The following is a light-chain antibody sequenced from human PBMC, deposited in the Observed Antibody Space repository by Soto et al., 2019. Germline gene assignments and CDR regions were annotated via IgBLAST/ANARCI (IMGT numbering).Light chain of an antibody. CDR3: QQYDTYST. Sequence: DIQMTQSRSTVSASVGDRVTITCRAIQSISNRLAWYHQKPGKTPNLLIYDASNLGSGVPSRFSGSGSGTEFTLTISSLQPDDFATYYCQQYDTYSTFGQGTKVDIK. V-gene: IGKV1-5*01. CDR2: DAS. CDR1: QSISNR. J-gene: IGKJ1*01.